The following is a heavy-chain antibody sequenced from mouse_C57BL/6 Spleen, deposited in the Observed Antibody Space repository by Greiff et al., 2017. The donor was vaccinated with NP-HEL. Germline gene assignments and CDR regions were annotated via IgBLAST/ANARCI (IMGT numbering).Heavy chain of an antibody. CDR3: ASKIYYDYDAFAY. V-gene: IGHV2-2*01. D-gene: IGHD2-4*01. J-gene: IGHJ3*01. CDR1: GFSLTSYG. CDR2: IWSGGST. Sequence: VQLVESGPGLVQPSQSLSITCTVSGFSLTSYGVHWVRQSPGKGLEWLGVIWSGGSTDYNAAFISRLSISKDNSKSQVFFKMNSLQADDTAIYYCASKIYYDYDAFAYWGQGTLVTVSA.